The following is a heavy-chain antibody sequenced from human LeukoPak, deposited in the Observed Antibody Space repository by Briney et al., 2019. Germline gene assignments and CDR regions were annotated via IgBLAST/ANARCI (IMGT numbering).Heavy chain of an antibody. CDR3: ARAPHGDYYSGDDY. D-gene: IGHD4-17*01. CDR2: IWYDGSNK. J-gene: IGHJ4*02. CDR1: GFTFSSYG. Sequence: GGSLRLSCAASGFTFSSYGMHWVRQAPGKGLEWVAVIWYDGSNKYYAASVKGRFTISRDNSKNTLYLQMNSLRVEDTAVYYCARAPHGDYYSGDDYWGQGTLVTVSS. V-gene: IGHV3-33*08.